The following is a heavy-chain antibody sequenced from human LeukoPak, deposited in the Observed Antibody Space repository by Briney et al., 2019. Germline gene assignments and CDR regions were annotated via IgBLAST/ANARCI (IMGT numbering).Heavy chain of an antibody. D-gene: IGHD5-18*01. V-gene: IGHV4-61*02. CDR2: IYTSGST. CDR1: GGSISSGSYY. J-gene: IGHJ6*03. CDR3: ARDLSPYTAMVYYYYYYMDV. Sequence: SETLSPTCTVSGGSISSGSYYWSWIRQPAGKGLEWIGRIYTSGSTNYNPSLKSRVTISVDTSKNQFSLKLSSVTAADTAVYYCARDLSPYTAMVYYYYYYMDVWGKGTTVTVSS.